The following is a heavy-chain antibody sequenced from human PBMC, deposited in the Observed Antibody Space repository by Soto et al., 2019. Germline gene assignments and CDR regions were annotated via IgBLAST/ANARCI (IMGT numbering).Heavy chain of an antibody. Sequence: GGSLRLSCAASGFTFSSYAMSWVRQAPGKGLEWVSAISGSGGSTYYADSVKGRFTISRDNSKNTLYLQMNSLRAEDTAVYYCAKAGEGITMVRGVNYYYYGMDVWGQGTTVTVSS. CDR2: ISGSGGST. J-gene: IGHJ6*02. CDR1: GFTFSSYA. CDR3: AKAGEGITMVRGVNYYYYGMDV. V-gene: IGHV3-23*01. D-gene: IGHD3-10*01.